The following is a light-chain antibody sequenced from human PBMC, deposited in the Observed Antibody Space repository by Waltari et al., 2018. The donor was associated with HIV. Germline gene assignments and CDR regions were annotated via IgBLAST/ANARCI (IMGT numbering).Light chain of an antibody. Sequence: QSVLTHPPSASRTPGQRVTITCAGSSSNSGSTSVYLYQQLPGTAPKLLIYRDNQRLSGVPDRFSGSKSGTSASLAISGLRSDDEADYYCATWDDSLSGVVFGGGTKVTVL. CDR2: RDN. J-gene: IGLJ2*01. V-gene: IGLV1-47*01. CDR3: ATWDDSLSGVV. CDR1: SSNSGSTS.